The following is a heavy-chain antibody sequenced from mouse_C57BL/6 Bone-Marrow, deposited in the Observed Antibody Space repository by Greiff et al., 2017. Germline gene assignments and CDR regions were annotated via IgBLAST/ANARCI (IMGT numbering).Heavy chain of an antibody. CDR3: ARGDGYYPYFDY. J-gene: IGHJ2*01. V-gene: IGHV1-82*01. CDR1: GYAFSSSW. CDR2: IYPGDGDT. D-gene: IGHD2-3*01. Sequence: VQLQQSGPELVKPGASVKISCKASGYAFSSSWMNWVEQRPGKGLEWIGRIYPGDGDTNYNGKFKGKATLTADKSSSTAYMQLSSLTSEDSAVYFCARGDGYYPYFDYWGQGTTLTVSS.